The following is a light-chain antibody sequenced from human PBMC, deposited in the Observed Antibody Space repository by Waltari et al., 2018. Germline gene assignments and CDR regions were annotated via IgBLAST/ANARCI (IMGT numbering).Light chain of an antibody. CDR1: QSVRGSY. J-gene: IGKJ3*01. CDR2: GAS. V-gene: IGKV3-20*01. Sequence: EFVLTHPPRTFSLSPGERVTLSSRASQSVRGSYVAWYQQKPGQAPRLLIFGASNRATGIPDRFSGSGSGTDFTLTISRLESEDFAVYYCQQYGSSPPITFGPGTKVDIK. CDR3: QQYGSSPPIT.